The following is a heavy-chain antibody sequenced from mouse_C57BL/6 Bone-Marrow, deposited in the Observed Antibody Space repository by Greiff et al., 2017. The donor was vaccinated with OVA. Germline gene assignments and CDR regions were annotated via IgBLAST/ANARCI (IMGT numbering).Heavy chain of an antibody. V-gene: IGHV1-9*01. CDR1: GYTFTGYW. D-gene: IGHD1-1*01. Sequence: QVQLKESGAELMKPGASVKLSCKATGYTFTGYWIEWVKQRPGHGLEWIGEILPGSGSTNYTEKFKGKATFTVDTSSNTAYMQLSSLTTEDSAIYYCARWYYGSDDYWGQGTTLTVSS. J-gene: IGHJ2*01. CDR3: ARWYYGSDDY. CDR2: ILPGSGST.